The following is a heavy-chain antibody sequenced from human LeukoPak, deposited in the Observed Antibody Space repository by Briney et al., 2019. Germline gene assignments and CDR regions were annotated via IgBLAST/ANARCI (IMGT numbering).Heavy chain of an antibody. CDR1: GYSISSGYY. J-gene: IGHJ1*01. CDR2: IYHSGST. V-gene: IGHV4-38-2*01. Sequence: SETLSLTCAVSGYSISSGYYWGWIRQPPGKGLEWIGSIYHSGSTYYNPSLKSRVTISVDTSKNQFSLKLSSVTAADTAVYYCARVVPPQDIVVVPAAIGGYFQHWGQGTLVTVSS. D-gene: IGHD2-2*02. CDR3: ARVVPPQDIVVVPAAIGGYFQH.